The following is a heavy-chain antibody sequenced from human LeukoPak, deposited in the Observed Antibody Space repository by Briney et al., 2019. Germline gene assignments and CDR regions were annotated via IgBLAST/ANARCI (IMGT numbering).Heavy chain of an antibody. D-gene: IGHD1-26*01. Sequence: GGSLRLSCAASEFTFSSYAMHLVRQAPGKGLEWVAVISYDGSNKYYADSVKGRFTISRDNSKNTLYLQMNSLRAEDTAVYYCARDLFPYSGSYYEGYWGQGTLVTVSS. J-gene: IGHJ4*02. V-gene: IGHV3-30-3*01. CDR3: ARDLFPYSGSYYEGY. CDR1: EFTFSSYA. CDR2: ISYDGSNK.